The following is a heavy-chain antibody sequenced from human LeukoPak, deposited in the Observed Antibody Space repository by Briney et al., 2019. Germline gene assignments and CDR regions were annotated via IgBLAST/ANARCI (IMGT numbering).Heavy chain of an antibody. V-gene: IGHV3-48*03. Sequence: GGSLRLSCAASGFTFSSYEMNWVRQAPGKGLEWVSYITGTGSRIYYADSVKGRFTTSRDNAKNSLYLQMNSLRAEDTAVYYCARDSAFDYWGQGTLVTVSS. CDR2: ITGTGSRI. D-gene: IGHD6-25*01. CDR3: ARDSAFDY. J-gene: IGHJ4*02. CDR1: GFTFSSYE.